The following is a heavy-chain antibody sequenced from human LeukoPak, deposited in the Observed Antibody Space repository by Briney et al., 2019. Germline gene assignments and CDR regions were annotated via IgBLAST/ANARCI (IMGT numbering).Heavy chain of an antibody. D-gene: IGHD5-12*01. V-gene: IGHV3-21*01. CDR1: GFTFGSYS. CDR3: ARRYSGYLGY. J-gene: IGHJ4*02. Sequence: GGSLRLSCAASGFTFGSYSMNWVRRAPGKGLEWVSSISSSSSYIYYPDSVKGRFTISRDNAKNSLYLQMNSLRAEDTAVYYCARRYSGYLGYWGQGTLVTVSS. CDR2: ISSSSSYI.